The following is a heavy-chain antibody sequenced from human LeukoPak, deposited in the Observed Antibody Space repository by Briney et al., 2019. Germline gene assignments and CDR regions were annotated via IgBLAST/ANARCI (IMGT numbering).Heavy chain of an antibody. D-gene: IGHD4-17*01. CDR2: IYYSGST. V-gene: IGHV4-59*08. CDR1: GGSISSYY. CDR3: ARRHDYGDYLNWFDP. Sequence: SETLSLTCTVSGGSISSYYWGWIRQPPGKGLEWIGYIYYSGSTNYNPSLKSRVTISVDTSKNQFSLKLSSVTAADTAVYYCARRHDYGDYLNWFDPWGQGTLVTVSS. J-gene: IGHJ5*02.